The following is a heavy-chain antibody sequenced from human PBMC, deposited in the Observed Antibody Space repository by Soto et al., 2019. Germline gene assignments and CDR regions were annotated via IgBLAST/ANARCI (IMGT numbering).Heavy chain of an antibody. CDR2: IYYSGST. D-gene: IGHD6-19*01. V-gene: IGHV4-59*01. J-gene: IGHJ4*02. Sequence: VQVLESGGGLVQPGGSLRLSCAASGFTFSSYAMSWVRQAPGKGLEWIAYIYYSGSTKYNPSLKSRVTISRDTSKNQFSLKLTSVTAADTAVYYCARSGGGSGWLGGQGTLVTVSS. CDR1: GFTFSSYA. CDR3: ARSGGGSGWL.